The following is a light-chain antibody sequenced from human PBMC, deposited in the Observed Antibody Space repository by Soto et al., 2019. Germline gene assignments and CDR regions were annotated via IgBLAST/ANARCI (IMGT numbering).Light chain of an antibody. J-gene: IGKJ1*01. Sequence: DIERTQSPESLAVSLGKRATITCKSSQSVLYRPNNKNYLAWYQQKPGTAPKLLIYHASSLESGVPSRFSGSGSGTEFTLTISSLQPDDFATYYCQQYNSYSFGQGTKADI. CDR2: HAS. V-gene: IGKV4-1*01. CDR1: QSVLYRPNNKNY. CDR3: QQYNSYS.